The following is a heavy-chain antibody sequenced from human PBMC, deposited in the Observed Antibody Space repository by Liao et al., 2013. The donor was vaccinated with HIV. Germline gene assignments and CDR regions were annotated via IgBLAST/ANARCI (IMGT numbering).Heavy chain of an antibody. Sequence: QVQLQQWGAGLLKPSETLSLTCAVYGGSFSGYYWSWIRQPPGKGLEWIGEINHSGSTNYNPSLKSRVTISVDTSENQFSLKLSSVTAADTAVYYCARGGITIFGVVIRAHAFDIWGQGDNGHRLF. CDR3: ARGGITIFGVVIRAHAFDI. V-gene: IGHV4-34*01. CDR2: INHSGST. CDR1: GGSFSGYY. D-gene: IGHD3-3*01. J-gene: IGHJ3*02.